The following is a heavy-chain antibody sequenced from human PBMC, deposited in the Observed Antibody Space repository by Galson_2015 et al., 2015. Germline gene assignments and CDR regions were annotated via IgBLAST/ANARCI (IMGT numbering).Heavy chain of an antibody. D-gene: IGHD3-3*01. V-gene: IGHV3-23*01. CDR2: ISGSGGST. J-gene: IGHJ3*02. CDR3: AKFLRITILADAFDI. CDR1: GFTFSSYA. Sequence: SLRLSCAASGFTFSSYAMSWVRQAPGKGLEWVSAISGSGGSTYYADSVKGRFTISRDNSKNTLYLLMNSLRAEDTAVYYCAKFLRITILADAFDIWGQGTMVTVSS.